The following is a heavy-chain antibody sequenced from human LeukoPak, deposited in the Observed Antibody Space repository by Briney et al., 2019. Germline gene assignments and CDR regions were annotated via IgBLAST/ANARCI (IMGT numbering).Heavy chain of an antibody. CDR1: GGSISSHY. CDR2: IYYSGST. V-gene: IGHV4-59*11. D-gene: IGHD6-6*01. Sequence: SDTPSLTCTVSGGSISSHYWNWLRQPPGKGLEWIGYIYYSGSTKYNPSLKSRVTISIGMSKNQSSLNLSSVTAADTAMYYCAKGEADPVLFDYWGQGTLVTVSS. CDR3: AKGEADPVLFDY. J-gene: IGHJ4*02.